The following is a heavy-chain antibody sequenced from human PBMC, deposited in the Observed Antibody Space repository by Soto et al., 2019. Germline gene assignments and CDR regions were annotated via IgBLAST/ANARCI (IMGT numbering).Heavy chain of an antibody. V-gene: IGHV1-8*01. CDR1: GYTFTSYD. J-gene: IGHJ6*02. CDR2: MNPNSGNT. CDR3: ARAGTYYDFWSGGDYYYYYGKDV. Sequence: ASVKVSCKASGYTFTSYDINWVRQSTGQGLEWMGWMNPNSGNTGYAQKFQGRVTMTRNTSISTAYMELSSLRSEDTAVYYCARAGTYYDFWSGGDYYYYYGKDVWGQGTTVTVSS. D-gene: IGHD3-3*01.